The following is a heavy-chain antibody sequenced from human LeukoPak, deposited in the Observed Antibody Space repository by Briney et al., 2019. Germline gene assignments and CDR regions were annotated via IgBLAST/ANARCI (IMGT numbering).Heavy chain of an antibody. CDR3: ARRDFSSWYLFDY. CDR2: IYYSGST. Sequence: SETLSLTCTVSGGSISSSSYYWGWIRQPPGKGLEWFGSIYYSGSTYYNPSLKSRVTISVDTSKNQFALKLSSMTAADTAVYYCARRDFSSWYLFDYWGQGTLVTVSS. D-gene: IGHD6-13*01. J-gene: IGHJ4*02. CDR1: GGSISSSSYY. V-gene: IGHV4-39*01.